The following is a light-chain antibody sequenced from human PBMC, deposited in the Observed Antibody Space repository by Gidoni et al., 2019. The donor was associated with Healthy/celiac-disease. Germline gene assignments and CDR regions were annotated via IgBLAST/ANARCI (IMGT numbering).Light chain of an antibody. CDR1: QSISSW. J-gene: IGKJ1*01. Sequence: DIPMTQSPSTLSASVGDRVTITCRASQSISSWLAWYQQNPGKAPKLMIYKACSLERGVPSRFSGSGSGTEFTLTISILQPDDFATYYCQQYNSYSRTFGQGTKVEIK. CDR3: QQYNSYSRT. V-gene: IGKV1-5*03. CDR2: KAC.